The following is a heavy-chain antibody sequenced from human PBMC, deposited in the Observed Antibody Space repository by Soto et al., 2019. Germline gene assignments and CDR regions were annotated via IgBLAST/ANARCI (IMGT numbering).Heavy chain of an antibody. V-gene: IGHV4-39*01. CDR3: ASGKGIAAPGQYYYYGMDV. D-gene: IGHD6-13*01. J-gene: IGHJ6*02. CDR2: ISYSGST. CDR1: GDSISSSNYY. Sequence: PSETLSLTCTVSGDSISSSNYYWGWIRQPPGKGLEWIGSISYSGSTYYNPSLKSRLTISVDTSKSRFSLKLTSLTAADTAVYYCASGKGIAAPGQYYYYGMDVWGQGTTVTVS.